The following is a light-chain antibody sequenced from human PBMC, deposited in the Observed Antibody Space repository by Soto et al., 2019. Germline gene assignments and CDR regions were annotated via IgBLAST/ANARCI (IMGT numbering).Light chain of an antibody. CDR1: SSNIGRNT. V-gene: IGLV1-44*01. CDR3: AAWDDSLTGWV. Sequence: QAVVTQPPSASGTPGQRVTISCSGSSSNIGRNTVDWYQQLPGTVPTLLIYSNNQRPSGVPDRFSGSKSGTSASLAISGLQSEDEADYYCAAWDDSLTGWVFGGGTKLTVL. J-gene: IGLJ3*02. CDR2: SNN.